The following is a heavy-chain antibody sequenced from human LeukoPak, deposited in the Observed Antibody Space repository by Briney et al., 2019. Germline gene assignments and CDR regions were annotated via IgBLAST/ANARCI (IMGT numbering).Heavy chain of an antibody. V-gene: IGHV4-39*07. J-gene: IGHJ4*02. CDR1: GGSLSSSSYY. CDR2: IYYSGST. D-gene: IGHD2-21*02. Sequence: PSETLSLTCTVSGGSLSSSSYYWGGIRQPPGTGLEWIGSIYYSGSTYYNPYLKSRVTISVDTSKNQFSLKLSSVTAADTAVYYCALGGAYCGGDCYSEDYYFDYWGQGTLVTVSS. CDR3: ALGGAYCGGDCYSEDYYFDY.